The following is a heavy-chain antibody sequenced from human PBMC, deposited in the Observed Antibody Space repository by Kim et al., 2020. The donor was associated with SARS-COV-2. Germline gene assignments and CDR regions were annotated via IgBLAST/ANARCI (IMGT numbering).Heavy chain of an antibody. D-gene: IGHD2-2*01. V-gene: IGHV1-3*01. CDR3: ARGDCSSTSCYGIGYDY. J-gene: IGHJ4*02. Sequence: FQGRVTITRDTSASTAYMELSSLRSEDTAVYYCARGDCSSTSCYGIGYDYWGQGTLVTVSS.